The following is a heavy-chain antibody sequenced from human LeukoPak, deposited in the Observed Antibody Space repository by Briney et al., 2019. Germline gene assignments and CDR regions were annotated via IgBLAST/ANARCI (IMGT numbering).Heavy chain of an antibody. CDR1: GFTFSSYG. CDR3: AKDMTQFWSGPDY. D-gene: IGHD3-3*01. Sequence: GGSLRLSCAASGFTFSSYGMHWVRQAPGKGLEWVAVISYDGSNKYFADSVKGRFTISRDNSKNTLFLQMNSLRAEDTAVYYCAKDMTQFWSGPDYWGQGTLVTVSS. J-gene: IGHJ4*02. CDR2: ISYDGSNK. V-gene: IGHV3-30*18.